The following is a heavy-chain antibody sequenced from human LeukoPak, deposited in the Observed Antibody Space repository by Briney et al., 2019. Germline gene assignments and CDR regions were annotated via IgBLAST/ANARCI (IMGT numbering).Heavy chain of an antibody. V-gene: IGHV4-39*07. CDR3: AMLSGYYYVFDY. Sequence: PSETLSLTCTVSGGSISSSSYYWGWIRQPPGKGLEWIGSIYFSGSTNYNPSLRNRVTISVDTSKNQFSLKLSSVTAADTAVYYCAMLSGYYYVFDYWGQGTLVTVSS. D-gene: IGHD3-22*01. J-gene: IGHJ4*02. CDR2: IYFSGST. CDR1: GGSISSSSYY.